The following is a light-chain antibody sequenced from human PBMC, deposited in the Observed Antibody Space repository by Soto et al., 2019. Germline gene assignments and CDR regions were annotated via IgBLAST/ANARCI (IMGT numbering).Light chain of an antibody. J-gene: IGLJ1*01. CDR1: SSDVGGYTY. CDR3: RSYSSRNIYI. V-gene: IGLV2-14*03. CDR2: DVD. Sequence: QSALTQPASVSGSPGQSITISCTGTSSDVGGYTYVSWYQHHPGKDPKVMIYDVDSRPSGVSDRFSASKSGNTASLTISGLQAEDEADYYCRSYSSRNIYIFGTGTKPTVL.